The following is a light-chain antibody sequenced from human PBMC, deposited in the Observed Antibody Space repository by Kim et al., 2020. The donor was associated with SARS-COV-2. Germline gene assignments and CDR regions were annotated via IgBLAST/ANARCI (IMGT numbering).Light chain of an antibody. CDR2: GAS. V-gene: IGKV1-16*02. J-gene: IGKJ4*01. CDR3: QQYNSYPFT. Sequence: IQLTQSPSSLSASVGDRVTITCRASQDISISLAWFQQEPGKAPKSLIYGASSLQSGVPSKFSGSGSGTDFTLTISSLQPEDFATYFCQQYNSYPFTFGGGTKVEIK. CDR1: QDISIS.